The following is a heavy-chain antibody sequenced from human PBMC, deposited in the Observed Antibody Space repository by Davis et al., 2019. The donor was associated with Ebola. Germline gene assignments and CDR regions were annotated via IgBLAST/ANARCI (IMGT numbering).Heavy chain of an antibody. CDR1: GFTFSSYD. Sequence: PGGSLRLSCAASGFTFSSYDMHWVRQATGKGLEWVSAIGTAGDTYYPASVKGRFTISRENASNSLYLQMNSLRTEDTAVYYCVRPAFCSHYFDYWGQGILVTVSS. D-gene: IGHD2-2*01. CDR3: VRPAFCSHYFDY. V-gene: IGHV3-13*01. J-gene: IGHJ4*02. CDR2: IGTAGDT.